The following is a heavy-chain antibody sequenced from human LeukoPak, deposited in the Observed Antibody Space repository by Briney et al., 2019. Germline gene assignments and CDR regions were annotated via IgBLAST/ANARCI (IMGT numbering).Heavy chain of an antibody. V-gene: IGHV4-34*01. Sequence: SETLSLTCAVYGGSFSGYYWSWIRQPPGKGLEWIGEINHSGSTNYNPSLKSRVTISVDTSKNQFSLKLSSVTAADTAVYYCARSVAGNFDYWGQGTLVTVSS. CDR1: GGSFSGYY. CDR2: INHSGST. CDR3: ARSVAGNFDY. J-gene: IGHJ4*02. D-gene: IGHD6-19*01.